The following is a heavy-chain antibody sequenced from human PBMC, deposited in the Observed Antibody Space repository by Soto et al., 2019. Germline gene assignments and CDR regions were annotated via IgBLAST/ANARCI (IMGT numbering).Heavy chain of an antibody. CDR2: IYYSGST. D-gene: IGHD2-21*02. V-gene: IGHV4-61*01. CDR1: GGSVSSGSYY. CDR3: ASLIVVVTASFDY. Sequence: QVQLQESGPGLVKPSETLSLTCTVSGGSVSSGSYYWSWIRQPPGKGLEWIGYIYYSGSTNYNPSPKSRGXXSXDXXKPQFPLKLSSVTAADTAVYYCASLIVVVTASFDYWGQGTLVTVSS. J-gene: IGHJ4*02.